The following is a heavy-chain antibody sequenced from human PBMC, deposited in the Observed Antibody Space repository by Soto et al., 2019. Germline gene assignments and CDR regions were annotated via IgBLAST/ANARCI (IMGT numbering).Heavy chain of an antibody. J-gene: IGHJ4*02. V-gene: IGHV4-4*07. Sequence: PSETLSLTCSVSGDSMTDYYWTWIRHPAGKGLEWIGHIYATGDTYYNRSLTGRLAMSVDTSKKQFSLSLTSVTAADTAMYYCARVVARASAFDYWGQGTLVTVSS. D-gene: IGHD2-21*01. CDR3: ARVVARASAFDY. CDR1: GDSMTDYY. CDR2: IYATGDT.